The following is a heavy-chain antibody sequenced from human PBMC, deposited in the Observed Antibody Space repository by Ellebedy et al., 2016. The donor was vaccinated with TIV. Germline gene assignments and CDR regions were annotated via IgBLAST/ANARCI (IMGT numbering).Heavy chain of an antibody. J-gene: IGHJ6*02. CDR2: INHNSGGT. CDR3: ARERDASMASYYYYGMDV. Sequence: AASVKVSCKASGYTFTAYYMHWVRQAPGQGLEWMGWINHNSGGTNLPQKFQGRVTMTRDRSISTAYMELSRLRSDDTAVYYCARERDASMASYYYYGMDVWGQGTTVTVSS. V-gene: IGHV1-2*02. CDR1: GYTFTAYY. D-gene: IGHD5-18*01.